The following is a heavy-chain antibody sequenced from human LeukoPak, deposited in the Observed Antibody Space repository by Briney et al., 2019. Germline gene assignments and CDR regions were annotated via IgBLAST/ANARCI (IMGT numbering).Heavy chain of an antibody. CDR1: GFTFSGYA. J-gene: IGHJ4*02. CDR2: IAYDGGNK. V-gene: IGHV3-30*03. Sequence: GGSLRLSCAASGFTFSGYAMHWVRQAPGKGLEWVSLIAYDGGNKDYGDSVKGRFTISRDNSKNTLSLEMSSLRADDTVLYYCVRDSGGYLFDLWGEGTLVIV. CDR3: VRDSGGYLFDL. D-gene: IGHD6-19*01.